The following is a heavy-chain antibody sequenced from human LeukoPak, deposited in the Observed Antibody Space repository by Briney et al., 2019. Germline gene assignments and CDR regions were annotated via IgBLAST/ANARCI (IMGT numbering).Heavy chain of an antibody. CDR1: RGSISTYY. CDR3: ARRRTTGTTGYFDY. V-gene: IGHV4-4*09. J-gene: IGHJ4*02. CDR2: ISTSGST. Sequence: SETLSLTCTISRGSISTYYWSWIRQPPGKGLEWIGYISTSGSTNYNPSLKSRVTISVDTSKNQFSLNLSSVTAADAAVYYCARRRTTGTTGYFDYWGQGTLVTVSS. D-gene: IGHD1-1*01.